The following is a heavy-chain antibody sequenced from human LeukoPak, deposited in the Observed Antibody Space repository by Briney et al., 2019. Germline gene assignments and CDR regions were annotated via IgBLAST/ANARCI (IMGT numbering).Heavy chain of an antibody. D-gene: IGHD3-10*01. Sequence: GGSLRLSCAASGFTFSSYSMNWVRRAPWKGLDWVSSISTSSSYISYADSVKGRFTISRDNAKHSLYLQMNSLRAEDTAVYYCARMVRGVIIGWFDPWGQGTLVTVSS. CDR1: GFTFSSYS. V-gene: IGHV3-21*01. CDR2: ISTSSSYI. J-gene: IGHJ5*02. CDR3: ARMVRGVIIGWFDP.